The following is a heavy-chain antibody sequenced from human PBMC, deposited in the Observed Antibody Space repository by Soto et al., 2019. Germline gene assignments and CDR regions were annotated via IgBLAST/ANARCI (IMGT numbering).Heavy chain of an antibody. Sequence: SETLSLTCTVSGGSISDYYWSWIRQPPGKGLEWIGYIYDSGDTSYNPSLKTRVTISVDTSKNQFSLKLSPVTAADTAIYYCARHMGSSSWWEYYFEYWGHRGRVTVSS. CDR1: GGSISDYY. J-gene: IGHJ4*01. D-gene: IGHD6-13*01. CDR3: ARHMGSSSWWEYYFEY. V-gene: IGHV4-59*08. CDR2: IYDSGDT.